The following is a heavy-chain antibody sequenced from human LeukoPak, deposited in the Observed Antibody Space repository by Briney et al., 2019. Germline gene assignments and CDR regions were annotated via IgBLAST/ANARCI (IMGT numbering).Heavy chain of an antibody. D-gene: IGHD3-22*01. Sequence: SETLSLTCTVSGGSISSSRYYWGWIRQPPGKGLEWIGRIDNSGSTSYNPSLNSRVTISVDTSKNQFSLKLSSVTAADTAVYYCARKRGYYYDSSGYPDYFDYWGQGTLVTVSS. CDR3: ARKRGYYYDSSGYPDYFDY. V-gene: IGHV4-39*07. J-gene: IGHJ4*02. CDR2: IDNSGST. CDR1: GGSISSSRYY.